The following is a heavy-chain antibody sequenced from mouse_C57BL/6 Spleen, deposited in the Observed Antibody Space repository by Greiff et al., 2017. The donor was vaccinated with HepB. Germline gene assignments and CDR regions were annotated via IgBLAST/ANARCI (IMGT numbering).Heavy chain of an antibody. CDR2: ISGGGGNT. D-gene: IGHD1-1*01. J-gene: IGHJ1*03. V-gene: IGHV5-9*01. CDR1: GFTFSSYT. Sequence: VQLVESGGGLVKPGGSLKLSCAASGFTFSSYTMSWVRQTPEKRLAWVATISGGGGNTYYPDSVKGRFTISRDNAKNTLYLQMSSLRSEDTALYYCARGDYYGSSPWYFDVWGTGTTVTVSS. CDR3: ARGDYYGSSPWYFDV.